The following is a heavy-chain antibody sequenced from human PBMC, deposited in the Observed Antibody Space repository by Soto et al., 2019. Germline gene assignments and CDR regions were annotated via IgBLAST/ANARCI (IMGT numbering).Heavy chain of an antibody. CDR3: ARDQVPAALLAWSDP. V-gene: IGHV4-59*01. D-gene: IGHD2-2*01. J-gene: IGHJ5*02. CDR2: IYYSGST. CDR1: GGSISSYY. Sequence: PSETLSLTCTGSGGSISSYYWSWIRQPPGKGLEWIGYIYYSGSTNYNPSLKSRVTISVDTSKNQFSLKLSSVTAADTAVYYCARDQVPAALLAWSDPWGQGTLVTVS.